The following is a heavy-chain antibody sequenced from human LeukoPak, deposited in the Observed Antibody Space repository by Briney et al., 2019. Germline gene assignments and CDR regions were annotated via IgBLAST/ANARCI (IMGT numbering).Heavy chain of an antibody. J-gene: IGHJ4*02. CDR1: GFTFSSYG. CDR2: IRYDGSNK. CDR3: ATSFGPVIAAAGTGAD. V-gene: IGHV3-30*02. D-gene: IGHD6-13*01. Sequence: GGSLRLSCAASGFTFSSYGMHWVRQAPGKGLEWVAFIRYDGSNKYYADSVKGRFTISRDNSKNTLYLQMNSLRAEDTAVYYCATSFGPVIAAAGTGADWGQGTLVTVSS.